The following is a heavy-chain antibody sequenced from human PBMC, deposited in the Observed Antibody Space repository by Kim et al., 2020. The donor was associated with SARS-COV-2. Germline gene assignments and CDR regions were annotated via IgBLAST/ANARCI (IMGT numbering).Heavy chain of an antibody. Sequence: NDGSTTLSADAVKGRFTNSRDNSKNTLFLQMTSLRADDTGVYYCARGPFWGQGTLVTVSS. CDR3: ARGPF. V-gene: IGHV3-74*01. J-gene: IGHJ4*02. CDR2: NDGSTT.